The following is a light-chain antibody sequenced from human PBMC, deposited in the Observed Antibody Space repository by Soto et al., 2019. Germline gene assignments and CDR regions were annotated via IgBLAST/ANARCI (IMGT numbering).Light chain of an antibody. CDR3: AAWDDSLSGNYV. V-gene: IGLV1-47*02. CDR2: SNN. J-gene: IGLJ1*01. Sequence: QSVLPQPPSASGAPGQRVTISCSGSSSNIGRSYVYGYQQLPGTAPKLLIYSNNQRPSGVPDRFSGSKSGTSASLAISGLRSEDEADYYCAAWDDSLSGNYVFGTGTKVTVL. CDR1: SSNIGRSY.